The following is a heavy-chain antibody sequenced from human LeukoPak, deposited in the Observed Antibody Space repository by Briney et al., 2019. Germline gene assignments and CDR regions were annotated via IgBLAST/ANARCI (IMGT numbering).Heavy chain of an antibody. Sequence: GGSLRLTCAASGFTFSGSAMHWVRQASGKGLEWVGRIRSKANSYATAYAASVKGRFTISRDDSKNTAYLQMNSLKTEDTAVYYCTSLSLVGATYYFDYWGQGTLVTVSS. V-gene: IGHV3-73*01. D-gene: IGHD1-26*01. CDR1: GFTFSGSA. J-gene: IGHJ4*02. CDR3: TSLSLVGATYYFDY. CDR2: IRSKANSYAT.